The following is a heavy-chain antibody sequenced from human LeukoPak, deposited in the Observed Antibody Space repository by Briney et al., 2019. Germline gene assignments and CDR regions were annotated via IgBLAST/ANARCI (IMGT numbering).Heavy chain of an antibody. CDR2: ISAYNGNT. CDR1: GYTFTSYG. D-gene: IGHD6-19*01. Sequence: GASVKVSCKASGYTFTSYGISWVRQAPGQGLEWMGWISAYNGNTNYAQKLQGRVTMTTDTSTSTAYMELRSLRSDDTAVYYCARDRESSGFFSYYYGMDVWGQGTTVTVSS. V-gene: IGHV1-18*01. CDR3: ARDRESSGFFSYYYGMDV. J-gene: IGHJ6*02.